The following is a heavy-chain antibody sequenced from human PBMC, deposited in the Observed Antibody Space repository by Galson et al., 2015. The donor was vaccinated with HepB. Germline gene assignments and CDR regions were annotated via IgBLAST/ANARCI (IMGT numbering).Heavy chain of an antibody. Sequence: SLRLSCAASGLTFDDYAMHWVRQAPGKGLEWVSGISWNSGRIGHADSVKGRFTISRDNAKNSLYLQMNSLRAEDTALYYCAKDYGTGNRSLYYFDSWGQGTLVTVSS. V-gene: IGHV3-9*01. J-gene: IGHJ4*02. CDR1: GLTFDDYA. D-gene: IGHD3-10*01. CDR3: AKDYGTGNRSLYYFDS. CDR2: ISWNSGRI.